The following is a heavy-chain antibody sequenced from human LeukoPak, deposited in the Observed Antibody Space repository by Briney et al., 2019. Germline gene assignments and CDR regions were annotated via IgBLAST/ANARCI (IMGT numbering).Heavy chain of an antibody. CDR3: ARGLSHFDFWSGYYPSLNWSDP. V-gene: IGHV1-3*01. CDR2: INAGNGNT. D-gene: IGHD3-3*01. J-gene: IGHJ5*02. Sequence: ASVKVSCKASGYTFTSYAMHWVRQAPGQRLEWMGWINAGNGNTKYSQKFQGRVTITRDTSASTAYMELSSLRSEDTAVYYCARGLSHFDFWSGYYPSLNWSDPWGQGTLVTVSS. CDR1: GYTFTSYA.